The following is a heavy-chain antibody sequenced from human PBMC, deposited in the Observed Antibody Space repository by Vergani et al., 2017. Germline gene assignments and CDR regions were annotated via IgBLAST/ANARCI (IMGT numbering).Heavy chain of an antibody. Sequence: QVQLQESGPGLVKPSGTLSLTCAVSGGSISSSNWWSWVRPPPGKGLEWIGEIYHSGSTNYNPSLKSRFTISVDKSKNQFSLKLSSVTAADTAVYYCAGVTIFGVDVYYYYYYMDVWGKGTTVTVSS. J-gene: IGHJ6*03. CDR3: AGVTIFGVDVYYYYYYMDV. D-gene: IGHD3-3*01. CDR2: IYHSGST. V-gene: IGHV4-4*02. CDR1: GGSISSSNW.